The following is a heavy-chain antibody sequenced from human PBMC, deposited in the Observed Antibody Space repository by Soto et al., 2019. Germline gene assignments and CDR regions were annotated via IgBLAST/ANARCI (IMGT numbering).Heavy chain of an antibody. CDR2: INAANGNT. D-gene: IGHD6-13*01. CDR3: ARAPSWSIFDY. CDR1: GYTFTTYA. V-gene: IGHV1-3*01. J-gene: IGHJ4*02. Sequence: QVQLVQSGAEVKKPGASVKVSCKASGYTFTTYATHWVRQAPGQRLEWMGWINAANGNTKDSQKFQGRVTITSDTSASTAYMELSSLRSEDTAVYYCARAPSWSIFDYWGQGTLVTVSS.